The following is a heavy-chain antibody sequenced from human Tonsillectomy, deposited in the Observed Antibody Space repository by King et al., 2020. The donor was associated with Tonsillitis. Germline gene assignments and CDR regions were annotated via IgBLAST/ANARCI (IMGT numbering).Heavy chain of an antibody. CDR1: GFSFTTYT. J-gene: IGHJ4*02. CDR3: AKDRAQMTTVNNLDS. V-gene: IGHV3-23*04. D-gene: IGHD4-11*01. Sequence: VQLVESGGGLVQPGGSLKLSCVASGFSFTTYTMSWVRQAPGKGLEWVSSISGSGVSIFFTDSVKGRFTISRDNSKNTVFLQMNSLSADDTALYYCAKDRAQMTTVNNLDSWGQGTLVTVSS. CDR2: ISGSGVSI.